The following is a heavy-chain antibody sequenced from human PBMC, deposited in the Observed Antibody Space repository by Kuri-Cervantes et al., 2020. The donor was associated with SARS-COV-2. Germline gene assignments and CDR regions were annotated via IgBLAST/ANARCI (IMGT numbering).Heavy chain of an antibody. CDR2: ISYGGSNK. CDR1: GFTFSSYA. CDR3: ARGDIGNWGIDD. D-gene: IGHD3-16*01. V-gene: IGHV3-30*04. Sequence: GESLKISCAASGFTFSSYAMHWVRQAPGKGLEWVAVISYGGSNKYYADSVKGRFTISRDNSKNTLYLQMNSLRAEDTAVYYCARGDIGNWGIDDWGQGTLVTVSS. J-gene: IGHJ4*02.